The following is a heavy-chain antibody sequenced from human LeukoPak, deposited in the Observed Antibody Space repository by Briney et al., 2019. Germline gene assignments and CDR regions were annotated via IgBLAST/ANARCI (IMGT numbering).Heavy chain of an antibody. J-gene: IGHJ3*01. CDR1: GGSLNSSPYS. D-gene: IGHD4-17*01. V-gene: IGHV4-30-2*01. CDR2: IFHSGNT. CDR3: ARSSVAFDV. Sequence: SETLSLTCAVSGGSLNSSPYSWTWIRQPPGKGLEWIGYIFHSGNTYYNPSLRSRVTMSIDRSINRFSLNLTSVTPADTAVYYCARSSVAFDVWGQGSMVTVSS.